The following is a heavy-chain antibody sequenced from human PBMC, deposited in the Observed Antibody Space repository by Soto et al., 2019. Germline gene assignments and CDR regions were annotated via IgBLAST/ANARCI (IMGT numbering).Heavy chain of an antibody. Sequence: XETLCLPCAVAGYSISTFYWGWMRQSPGKELDWIGYVYYTGSTNYNPSLKSRVTISVDRSKNQFSLKLTSANAADTAVYYCARGRTVRNYADDSSDYFYFFDYWGQGSQVTVAS. V-gene: IGHV4-59*01. D-gene: IGHD3-22*01. CDR3: ARGRTVRNYADDSSDYFYFFDY. CDR2: VYYTGST. J-gene: IGHJ4*02. CDR1: GYSISTFY.